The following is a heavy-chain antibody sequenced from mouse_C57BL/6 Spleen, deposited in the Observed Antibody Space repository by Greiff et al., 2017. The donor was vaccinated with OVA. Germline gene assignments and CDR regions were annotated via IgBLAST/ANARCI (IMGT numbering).Heavy chain of an antibody. D-gene: IGHD4-1*01. V-gene: IGHV5-17*01. CDR3: ARPRLGDWYFEV. J-gene: IGHJ1*03. CDR2: ISSGSSTI. CDR1: GFTFSDYG. Sequence: EVQLQESGGGLVKPGGSLKLSCAASGFTFSDYGMHWVRQAPEKGLEWVAYISSGSSTIYYADTVKGRFTISRDNAKNTLFLQMTSLRSEDTAMDYCARPRLGDWYFEVWGTGTTVTVSS.